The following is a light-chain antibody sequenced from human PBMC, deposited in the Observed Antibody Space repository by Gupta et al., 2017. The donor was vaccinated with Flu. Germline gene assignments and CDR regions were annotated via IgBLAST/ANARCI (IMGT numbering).Light chain of an antibody. CDR2: MGS. CDR1: HSLLQSDGRDY. Sequence: DIVMTQSPVSLPVTPGESASISCRSSHSLLQSDGRDYLAWFFQKPGQSPRLLINMGSRRAYGVPDRFSGSGSGTDFTLRVSRGEAEDVGVYYYKQVLQTPYTFGQGTKLDIK. V-gene: IGKV2-28*01. J-gene: IGKJ2*01. CDR3: KQVLQTPYT.